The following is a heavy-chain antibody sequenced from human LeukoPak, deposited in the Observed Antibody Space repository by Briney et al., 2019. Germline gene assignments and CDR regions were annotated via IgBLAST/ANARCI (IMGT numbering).Heavy chain of an antibody. D-gene: IGHD3-3*01. J-gene: IGHJ4*02. CDR1: GGSISSGDYY. V-gene: IGHV4-30-4*01. Sequence: SETLSLTCTVSGGSISSGDYYWSWVRQPPGKGLEWIGYIYYSGSTYYNPSPKSRVTISVDTSKNQFSLKLSSVTAADTAVYYCASTYYDFWTEFDYWGQGTLVTVSS. CDR2: IYYSGST. CDR3: ASTYYDFWTEFDY.